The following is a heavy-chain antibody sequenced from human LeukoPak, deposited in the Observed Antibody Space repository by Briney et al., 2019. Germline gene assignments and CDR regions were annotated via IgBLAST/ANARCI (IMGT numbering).Heavy chain of an antibody. J-gene: IGHJ6*02. CDR3: LQWFPESAMDA. CDR2: LHHSGGP. V-gene: IGHV4-34*01. Sequence: SETLSLTCAVYGGSFSVYYCGWIRQAPGKGLEWIGELHHSGGPNYNPSLESRVIISVDPSRKQFNLRLNSVTAADTAVYYCLQWFPESAMDAWGQGATVTVSS. D-gene: IGHD3-10*01. CDR1: GGSFSVYY.